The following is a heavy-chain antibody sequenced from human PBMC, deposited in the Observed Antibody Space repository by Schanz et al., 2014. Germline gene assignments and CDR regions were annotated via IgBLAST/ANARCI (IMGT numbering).Heavy chain of an antibody. D-gene: IGHD4-17*01. CDR3: ARKMKLGVYGGKGHDSLDI. Sequence: EVHLLESGGGLVPPGGSLRLSCAASGFNFSDYAMCWVRQAPGKGLEWVSAISGGGGTTYYTDSVKGRFTISRDNSKSTLYLQMNTLRAEDTAVYYCARKMKLGVYGGKGHDSLDIWGQGTMVTVSS. CDR2: ISGGGGTT. CDR1: GFNFSDYA. V-gene: IGHV3-23*01. J-gene: IGHJ3*02.